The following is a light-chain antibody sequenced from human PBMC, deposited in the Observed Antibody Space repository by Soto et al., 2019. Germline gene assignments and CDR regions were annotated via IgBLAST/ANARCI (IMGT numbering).Light chain of an antibody. CDR2: GAS. CDR1: QSVSSN. Sequence: EIEMIQSPATRSVDKGERATLSCRASQSVSSNLAWYQQKPGQAPRLLIYGASSRATGIPDRFSGSGSGTDFTLTTSRLEPEDFAVYYCQQYGSSRKTFGQGTKV. CDR3: QQYGSSRKT. V-gene: IGKV3-20*01. J-gene: IGKJ1*01.